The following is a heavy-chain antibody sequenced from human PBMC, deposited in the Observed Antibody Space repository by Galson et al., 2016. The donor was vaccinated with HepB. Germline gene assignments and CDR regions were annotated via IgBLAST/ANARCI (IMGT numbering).Heavy chain of an antibody. V-gene: IGHV3-30*04. CDR1: GFSFSLNT. J-gene: IGHJ6*02. D-gene: IGHD3-10*01. Sequence: SLRLSCAASGFSFSLNTVHWVRQLPGKGLEWVALISYTGSNEIYAESVKGRFQISRDNSKNTLYRQMNNLRGEDTAVYYCARSFRDFVFEGSLYGLDVWGQGTTVIVSS. CDR3: ARSFRDFVFEGSLYGLDV. CDR2: ISYTGSNE.